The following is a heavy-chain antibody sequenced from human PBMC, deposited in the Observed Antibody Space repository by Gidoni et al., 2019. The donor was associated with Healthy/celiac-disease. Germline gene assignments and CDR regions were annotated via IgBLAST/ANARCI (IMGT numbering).Heavy chain of an antibody. CDR3: AVQSSGWYQQRYYYGMDV. V-gene: IGHV1-58*01. CDR2: IVVGSGNT. CDR1: GFTFTSSA. D-gene: IGHD6-19*01. J-gene: IGHJ6*02. Sequence: QMQLVQSGPEVKKPGTSVKVSCKASGFTFTSSAVQWVRQARGQRLEWIGWIVVGSGNTNYAQKFQERVTITRDMSTSTAYMELSSLRSEDTAVYYCAVQSSGWYQQRYYYGMDVWGQGTTVTVSS.